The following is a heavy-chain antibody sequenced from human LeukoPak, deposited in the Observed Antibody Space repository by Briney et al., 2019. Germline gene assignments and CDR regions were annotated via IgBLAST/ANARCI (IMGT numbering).Heavy chain of an antibody. D-gene: IGHD1-7*01. CDR1: GFTSSNYA. CDR3: AKATGSTVARAFDI. Sequence: GGCLRLSCGASGFTSSNYAMSWVRQAPGKGLEWVSAISGGGGSAYYADSVKGRFTISRDNSKNTLYLQMNSLRAEDTAVYYCAKATGSTVARAFDIWGQGTMVTVSS. V-gene: IGHV3-23*01. CDR2: ISGGGGSA. J-gene: IGHJ3*02.